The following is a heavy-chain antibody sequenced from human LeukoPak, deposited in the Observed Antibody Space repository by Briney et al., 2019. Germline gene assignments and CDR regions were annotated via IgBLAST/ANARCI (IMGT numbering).Heavy chain of an antibody. CDR2: IYTSGST. J-gene: IGHJ6*02. CDR1: GGSISSYY. Sequence: SETLSLTCTVSGGSISSYYWSWIRQPAGKGLEWIGLIYTSGSTNYNPSLKSRVTMSVDTSKNHFSLKLSSVTAADTAVYYCARGYWAGHYYYYALDVWGQGTTVTVSS. D-gene: IGHD6-13*01. V-gene: IGHV4-4*07. CDR3: ARGYWAGHYYYYALDV.